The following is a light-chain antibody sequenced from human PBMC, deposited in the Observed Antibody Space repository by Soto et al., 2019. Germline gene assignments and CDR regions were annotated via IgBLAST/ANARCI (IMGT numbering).Light chain of an antibody. V-gene: IGKV3-20*01. Sequence: IVVTQSPATLAMSPGARATLSCRASQSVSNSYLAWYQQKPGQAPRLLIYGASSRATGIPDRFSGSGSGTDFTLTISRLEPEDFAVYYCQQYGSSPRTFGQGTKVDIK. CDR2: GAS. CDR3: QQYGSSPRT. J-gene: IGKJ1*01. CDR1: QSVSNSY.